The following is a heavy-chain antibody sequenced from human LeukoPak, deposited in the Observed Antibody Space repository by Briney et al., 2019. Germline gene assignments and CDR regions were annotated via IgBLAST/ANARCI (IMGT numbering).Heavy chain of an antibody. CDR2: IYNNSRCI. V-gene: IGHV3-21*01. D-gene: IGHD2-2*01. CDR3: VRHGDTDSCLAN. Sequence: PGGSLRLSCAASGFTFSSYSMNWVRQATGRALEWVSPIYNNSRCIFYADSVKGRFIISRDNAKSSLYLQMNDLRAEDTAVYYCVRHGDTDSCLANWGQGTLVTVSS. J-gene: IGHJ4*02. CDR1: GFTFSSYS.